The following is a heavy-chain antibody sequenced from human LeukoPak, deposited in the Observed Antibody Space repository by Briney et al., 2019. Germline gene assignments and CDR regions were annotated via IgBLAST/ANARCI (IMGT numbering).Heavy chain of an antibody. CDR2: INQSGST. D-gene: IGHD3-10*01. CDR3: ARRLKRMLRGLIRGNSDYYYHFYMDV. V-gene: IGHV4-34*01. Sequence: PSETLSLTCAGYDGSFSGYSWGWIRQPPGKGLEWIGEINQSGSTNYNPSLKSRVSISLDTSKNQFSLKLSSVTAADTAVYYCARRLKRMLRGLIRGNSDYYYHFYMDVWGKGTTVTISS. J-gene: IGHJ6*03. CDR1: DGSFSGYS.